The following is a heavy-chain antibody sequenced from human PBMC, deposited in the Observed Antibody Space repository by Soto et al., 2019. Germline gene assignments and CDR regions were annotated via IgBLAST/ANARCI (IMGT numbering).Heavy chain of an antibody. CDR1: GGSISSYY. Sequence: PSETLSLTCTVSGGSISSYYWSWIRQPPGKGLEWIGYIYYSGSTNYNPSLKSRVTISVGTSKNQFSLKLSSVTAADTAVYYCARWTSGSYFLSHPKNYYYYMDVWGKGTTVTVSS. CDR2: IYYSGST. V-gene: IGHV4-59*08. J-gene: IGHJ6*03. CDR3: ARWTSGSYFLSHPKNYYYYMDV. D-gene: IGHD3-10*01.